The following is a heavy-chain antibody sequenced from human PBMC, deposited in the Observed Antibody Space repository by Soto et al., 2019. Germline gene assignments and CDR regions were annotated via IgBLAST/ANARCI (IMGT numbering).Heavy chain of an antibody. CDR2: IYWDDDK. CDR3: AHSRCGGDCLQSYSSHYYYGMDV. J-gene: IGHJ6*02. CDR1: GFSLSTGGVG. D-gene: IGHD2-21*02. V-gene: IGHV2-5*02. Sequence: QITLKESGPSLVKPTQTLTLTCTFSGFSLSTGGVGVGWIRQPPGKALECLALIYWDDDKRYSPSLRSRITVTKDTSKNQVVLTMTNMDPVDTATYYCAHSRCGGDCLQSYSSHYYYGMDVWGQGTTVTVSS.